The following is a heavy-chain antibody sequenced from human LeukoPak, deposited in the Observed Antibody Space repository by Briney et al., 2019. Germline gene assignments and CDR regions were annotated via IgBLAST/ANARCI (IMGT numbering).Heavy chain of an antibody. J-gene: IGHJ6*03. V-gene: IGHV4-59*01. Sequence: SETLSLTCTVSGGSISSYYWSWIRQPPGKGLEWIGYIYYSWSTNYNPSLKSRVTISVDTSKNQFSLKLSSVTAADTAVYYCARVGVATNLGYYYYMDVWGKGTTVTVSS. CDR2: IYYSWST. CDR3: ARVGVATNLGYYYYMDV. CDR1: GGSISSYY. D-gene: IGHD3-3*01.